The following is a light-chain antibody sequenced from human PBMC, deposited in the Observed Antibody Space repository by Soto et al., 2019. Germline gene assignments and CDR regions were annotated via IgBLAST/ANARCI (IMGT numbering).Light chain of an antibody. V-gene: IGKV1-5*01. CDR1: QSISSW. CDR3: QQYNSYSQT. J-gene: IGKJ1*01. Sequence: DIQMTQSPSTLSASVGDRVTITCRASQSISSWLAWYQQKPGKAPKLLIYDAPSLESGVPSRFSARGSGTEFTLTVSGLQPDDFATYYCQQYNSYSQTFGQGTKVEIK. CDR2: DAP.